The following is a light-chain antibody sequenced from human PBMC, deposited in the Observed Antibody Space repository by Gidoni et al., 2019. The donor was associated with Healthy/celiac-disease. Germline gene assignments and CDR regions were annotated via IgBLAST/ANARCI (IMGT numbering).Light chain of an antibody. V-gene: IGKV2-28*01. CDR3: MQALQTPYT. CDR2: LGS. J-gene: IGKJ2*01. Sequence: DIVLTQSPLSLPVTPGEPASISCRSSQSLLHSNGYNYLDWYLQKPGQSPQLLIYLGSNRAAGVPDRFSGRGAGTDFTLKISRVEDEDVGVYHCMQALQTPYTFGQGTKLEIK. CDR1: QSLLHSNGYNY.